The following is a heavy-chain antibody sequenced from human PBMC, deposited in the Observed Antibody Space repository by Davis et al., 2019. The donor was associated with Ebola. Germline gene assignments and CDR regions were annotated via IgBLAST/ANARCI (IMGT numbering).Heavy chain of an antibody. D-gene: IGHD6-13*01. J-gene: IGHJ3*02. CDR1: GFTFSNYN. Sequence: GGSLRLSCAASGFTFSNYNMNWVRQAPGKGLEWVSSISSSSGYIYYADSVKGRFTISRDNAKNSLYLQMNSLRAEDTAVYYCARVRSSWYRIDALDIWGQGTMVIVSS. CDR3: ARVRSSWYRIDALDI. CDR2: ISSSSGYI. V-gene: IGHV3-21*01.